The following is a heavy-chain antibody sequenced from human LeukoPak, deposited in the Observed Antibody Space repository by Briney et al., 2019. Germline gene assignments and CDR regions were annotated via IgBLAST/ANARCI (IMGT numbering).Heavy chain of an antibody. J-gene: IGHJ4*02. Sequence: PGGSLRLSCAASGFTFSSYGMHWVRQAPGKGLEWVAVISYDGSNKYYADSVKGRFTISRDNSKNTLYQQMNSLRAEDTAVYYCAKSNCGGDCSIDHWGQGTLVTVSS. CDR2: ISYDGSNK. D-gene: IGHD2-21*02. CDR1: GFTFSSYG. V-gene: IGHV3-30*18. CDR3: AKSNCGGDCSIDH.